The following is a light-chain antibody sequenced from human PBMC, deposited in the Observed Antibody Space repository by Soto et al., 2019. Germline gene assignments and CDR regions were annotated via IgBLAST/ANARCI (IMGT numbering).Light chain of an antibody. CDR2: LGS. CDR1: QSLLHRTGRNY. J-gene: IGKJ4*01. Sequence: DIEMTQSPLSLAVTPGEPASISCRSSQSLLHRTGRNYLAWYLKKPGQSPQLLLYLGSNRASGGPDRFSGSGSGTYFTLKISRVEAEDVGIYYCKQALQTPLTFGGGTKVELK. V-gene: IGKV2-28*01. CDR3: KQALQTPLT.